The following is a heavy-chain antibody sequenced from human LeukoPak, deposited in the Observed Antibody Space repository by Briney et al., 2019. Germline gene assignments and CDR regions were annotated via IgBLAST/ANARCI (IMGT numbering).Heavy chain of an antibody. CDR1: GFAFSSYA. CDR3: AREGDFYYFDY. Sequence: GGSLRLSCAASGFAFSSYAMSWVRQAPGKGLEWVSVIYSGGSTYYADSVKGRFTISRDNSKNTLYLQMNSLRAEDTAVYYCAREGDFYYFDYWGQGTLVTVSS. D-gene: IGHD2-21*02. J-gene: IGHJ4*02. V-gene: IGHV3-66*01. CDR2: IYSGGST.